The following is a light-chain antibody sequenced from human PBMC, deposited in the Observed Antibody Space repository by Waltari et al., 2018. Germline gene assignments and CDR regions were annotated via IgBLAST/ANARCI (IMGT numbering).Light chain of an antibody. J-gene: IGKJ1*01. CDR3: QQYNSFWT. CDR1: QDVSVW. CDR2: AAS. V-gene: IGKV1-5*01. Sequence: DSQMTQSPSTLSASVGDRVTITCRASQDVSVWLAWYQLKPGQAPKFLIYAASSLQSGVPSRFSGSGSGTEFTLTISSLQPDDFATYYCQQYNSFWTFGQGTKVEIK.